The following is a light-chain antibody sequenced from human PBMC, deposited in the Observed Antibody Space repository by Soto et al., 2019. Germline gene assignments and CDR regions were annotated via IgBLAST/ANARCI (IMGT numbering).Light chain of an antibody. CDR1: QSISNH. CDR3: QQSYSSPPT. Sequence: IQMTQSPSSLSASVEDRVIITCRASQSISNHLNWYQQKPGKAPKLLIFAASSLQSGVPSRFSGSRSGPDFTLTISSLQPEDFATYYCQQSYSSPPTFGQGTKVDIK. CDR2: AAS. V-gene: IGKV1-39*01. J-gene: IGKJ1*01.